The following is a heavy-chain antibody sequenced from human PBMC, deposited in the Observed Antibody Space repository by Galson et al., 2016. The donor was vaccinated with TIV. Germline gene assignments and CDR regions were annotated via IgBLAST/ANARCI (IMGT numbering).Heavy chain of an antibody. CDR1: GYTFTSYG. CDR2: ISAYNGNT. J-gene: IGHJ6*02. Sequence: SGKVSCKASGYTFTSYGINWVRQVPGQGLEGVGWISAYNGNTNYAQMLQGRVTMTTDTSTSTAYMELRSLRSDDTAVYYCAREYYYYAMDVWGQGTTVTVS. CDR3: AREYYYYAMDV. V-gene: IGHV1-18*01.